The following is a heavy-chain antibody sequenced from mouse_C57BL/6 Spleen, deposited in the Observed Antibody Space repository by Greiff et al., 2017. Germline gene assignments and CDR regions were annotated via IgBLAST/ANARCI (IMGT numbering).Heavy chain of an antibody. V-gene: IGHV1-39*01. CDR2: INPNYGTT. D-gene: IGHD1-1*01. J-gene: IGHJ4*01. CDR1: GYSFTDYN. CDR3: AKSHYYGSNYYAMDY. Sequence: VQLQQSGPELVKPGASVKISCKASGYSFTDYNMNWVKQSNGKSLEWIGVINPNYGTTSYNQKFKGKATLTVDQSSSTAYMQLNSLTSEDSAVYYCAKSHYYGSNYYAMDYWGQGTSVTVSS.